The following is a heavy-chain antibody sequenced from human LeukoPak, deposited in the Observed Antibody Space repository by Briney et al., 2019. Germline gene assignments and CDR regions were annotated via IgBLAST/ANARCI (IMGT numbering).Heavy chain of an antibody. Sequence: GRSLRLSCAASGFTFSSYAMHWVRQAPGKGLEWVAVISYDGSNKYYADSVKGRFTISRDNSKNTLYLQMNSLRAEDTAVYYCAKDLEPYYYDSSGYYSTAFDIWGQGTMVTVSS. D-gene: IGHD3-22*01. CDR1: GFTFSSYA. V-gene: IGHV3-30-3*01. CDR3: AKDLEPYYYDSSGYYSTAFDI. J-gene: IGHJ3*02. CDR2: ISYDGSNK.